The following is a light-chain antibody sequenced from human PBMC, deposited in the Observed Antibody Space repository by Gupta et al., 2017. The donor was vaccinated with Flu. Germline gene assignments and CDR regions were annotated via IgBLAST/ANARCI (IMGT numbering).Light chain of an antibody. CDR2: EVN. CDR3: NSYAGSNIYV. J-gene: IGLJ1*01. CDR1: SSDIGGYDY. V-gene: IGLV2-8*01. Sequence: QSALTQPPSASGSPGQSVTISCTGTSSDIGGYDYVSWYQQHPGKAPKLMIYEVNKRPSGVPERFSGSKSGNTASLTVSGLQADDEADYYCNSYAGSNIYVFGTGTKVTVL.